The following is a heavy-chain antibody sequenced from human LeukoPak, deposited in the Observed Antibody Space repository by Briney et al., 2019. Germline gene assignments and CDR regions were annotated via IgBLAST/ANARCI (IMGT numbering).Heavy chain of an antibody. Sequence: ASVKVSCKASGYTFTSYGISWVRQAPGQGLEWMGWISAYNGNTNYAQKLQGRVTMTTDTSTSTAYVELRSLRSGDTAVYYCARVTSSYYDSSGYYGNWFDPWGQGTLVTVSS. D-gene: IGHD3-22*01. CDR2: ISAYNGNT. CDR1: GYTFTSYG. V-gene: IGHV1-18*01. J-gene: IGHJ5*02. CDR3: ARVTSSYYDSSGYYGNWFDP.